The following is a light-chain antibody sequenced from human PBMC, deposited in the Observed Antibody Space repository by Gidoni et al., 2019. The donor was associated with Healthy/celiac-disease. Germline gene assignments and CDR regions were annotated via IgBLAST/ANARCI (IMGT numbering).Light chain of an antibody. CDR3: QQYNNWPALT. CDR1: QSVSSN. J-gene: IGKJ4*01. Sequence: EIVMTQSPATLSVSPGERATLSCRASQSVSSNLGWYQQKPGQAPRLLIYGASTRATGIPARFSGSGSGTEFTLTISSLQSEDFAVYYCQQYNNWPALTFXGXTKVEIK. V-gene: IGKV3-15*01. CDR2: GAS.